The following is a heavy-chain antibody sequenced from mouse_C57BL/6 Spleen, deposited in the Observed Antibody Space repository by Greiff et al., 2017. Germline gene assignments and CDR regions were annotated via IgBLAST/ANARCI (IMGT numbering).Heavy chain of an antibody. J-gene: IGHJ2*01. V-gene: IGHV1-18*01. CDR3: ARMSPDYYGSSYAYYFDY. D-gene: IGHD1-1*01. CDR1: GYTFTDYN. CDR2: INPNNGGT. Sequence: EVQLQQSGPELVKPGASVKIPCKASGYTFTDYNMDWVKQSHGKSLEWIGDINPNNGGTIYNQKFKGKATLTVDKSSSTAYMELRSLTSEDTAVYYCARMSPDYYGSSYAYYFDYWGQGTTLTVSS.